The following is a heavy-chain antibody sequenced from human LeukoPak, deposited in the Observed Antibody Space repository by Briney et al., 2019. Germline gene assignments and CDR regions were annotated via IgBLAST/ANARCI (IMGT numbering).Heavy chain of an antibody. D-gene: IGHD3-10*01. Sequence: GGSLRLSCAASGFTISSYAMSWVRQAPGEGLEWVSAISGSGGSTSYADSVKGRFTISRDNSKNTLYLQMNSLRAEDTSVYYCEQERGGPDGSWILYYCGMDFWARGATVTVS. CDR1: GFTISSYA. V-gene: IGHV3-23*01. CDR2: ISGSGGST. CDR3: EQERGGPDGSWILYYCGMDF. J-gene: IGHJ6*02.